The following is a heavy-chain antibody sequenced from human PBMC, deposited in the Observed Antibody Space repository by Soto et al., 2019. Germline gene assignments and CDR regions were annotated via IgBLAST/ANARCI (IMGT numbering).Heavy chain of an antibody. D-gene: IGHD4-4*01. CDR1: AGTFSSYA. CDR2: IIPIFGTA. V-gene: IGHV1-69*13. CDR3: AREKVTTYYYYGMDV. Sequence: ASVQVSCKASAGTFSSYAISWVRQAPGQGLEWMGGIIPIFGTANYAQKFQGRVTITADESTSTAYMELSSLRSGDTAVYYCAREKVTTYYYYGMDVWGQGTTVTVSS. J-gene: IGHJ6*02.